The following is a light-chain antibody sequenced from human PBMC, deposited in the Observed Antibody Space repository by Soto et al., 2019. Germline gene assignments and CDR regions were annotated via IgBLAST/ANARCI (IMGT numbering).Light chain of an antibody. CDR2: TTS. CDR3: QQSFTTPYT. J-gene: IGKJ2*01. V-gene: IGKV1-39*01. CDR1: QTIAMY. Sequence: DIQMTQSPSSLSASVVDRVTITFRASQTIAMYVNWFQQKPGKAPKPLIYTTSGLQSGVPPRFSGSGSETDFTLTISRLQPEDSATYYCQQSFTTPYTFGQGTKVDIK.